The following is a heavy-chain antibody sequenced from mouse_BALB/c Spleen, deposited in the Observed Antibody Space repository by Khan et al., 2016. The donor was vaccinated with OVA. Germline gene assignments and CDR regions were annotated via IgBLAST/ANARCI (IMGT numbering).Heavy chain of an antibody. V-gene: IGHV5-17*02. J-gene: IGHJ2*01. CDR2: IRSDSNTI. Sequence: VQLKESGGGLVQSGGSRKLSCAASGFTFTSYGMHWIRQAPEKGLEWVAYIRSDSNTIYYADTVKGRFTISRDNPKNTLFLQMTSLRSGDTAMYFCATSYFYGYYFDYWGQGTTLTGSS. D-gene: IGHD1-1*01. CDR3: ATSYFYGYYFDY. CDR1: GFTFTSYG.